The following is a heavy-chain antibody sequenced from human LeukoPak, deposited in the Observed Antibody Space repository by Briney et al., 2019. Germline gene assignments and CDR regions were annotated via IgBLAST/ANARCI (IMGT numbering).Heavy chain of an antibody. D-gene: IGHD2-2*01. CDR2: TNHSGST. CDR1: GGSFSGYY. CDR3: ARGLIVVVPAAVFDY. J-gene: IGHJ4*02. V-gene: IGHV4-34*01. Sequence: SETLSLTSAVYGGSFSGYYWSWIRQPPGEGLEWIGETNHSGSTNYNPSLKSRVTISVDTSKNQFSLKLSSVTAADTAVYYCARGLIVVVPAAVFDYWGQGTLVTVSS.